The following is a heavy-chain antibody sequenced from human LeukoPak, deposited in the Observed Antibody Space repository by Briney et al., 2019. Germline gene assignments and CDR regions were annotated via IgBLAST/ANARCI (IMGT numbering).Heavy chain of an antibody. J-gene: IGHJ3*02. Sequence: SETLSLTCALYGGSFNDYYWSWIRQPPGKGLEWFGEINRSGSASYNPSLKSRVTISVDTSKNQFSLKLSSVTAADTAVYYCARRSGTYHAFDIWGQGTMVTVSS. V-gene: IGHV4-34*01. CDR2: INRSGSA. CDR3: ARRSGTYHAFDI. D-gene: IGHD1-26*01. CDR1: GGSFNDYY.